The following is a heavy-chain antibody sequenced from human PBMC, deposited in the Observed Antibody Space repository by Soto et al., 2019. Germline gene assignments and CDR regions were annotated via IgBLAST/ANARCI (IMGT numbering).Heavy chain of an antibody. D-gene: IGHD1-7*01. J-gene: IGHJ4*02. CDR3: ARGGWNYIPIDY. V-gene: IGHV4-34*01. CDR1: GGSFSGYY. Sequence: SETLSLTCAVYGGSFSGYYWSWIRQPPGKGLEWIGEINHSGSTNYNPSLKSRATISVDTSKNQFSLKLSSVTAADTAVYYCARGGWNYIPIDYWGQGTLVTVSS. CDR2: INHSGST.